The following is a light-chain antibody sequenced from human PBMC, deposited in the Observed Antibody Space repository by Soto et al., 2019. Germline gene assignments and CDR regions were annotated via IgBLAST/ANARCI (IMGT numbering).Light chain of an antibody. CDR3: QQYNNWPRMT. CDR1: QSVSTN. J-gene: IGKJ4*01. CDR2: DAS. Sequence: EIVMTQSPATLSVPPGERATLSCRASQSVSTNFAWYQQKPGQAPRLLIYDASTRATGVPARFSGSGSGTDFTLTISSLEPEDFAVYYCQQYNNWPRMTFGGGTKVDTK. V-gene: IGKV3-15*01.